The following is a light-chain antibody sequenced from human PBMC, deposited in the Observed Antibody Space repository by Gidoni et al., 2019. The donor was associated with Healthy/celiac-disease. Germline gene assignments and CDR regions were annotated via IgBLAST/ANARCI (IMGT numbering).Light chain of an antibody. V-gene: IGLV3-1*01. CDR1: RLGDKY. Sequence: SYDLTQPPAVSVSPGQTASITCSGDRLGDKYTYWYQHKSGQSHMLVMYQDTKRPSGIPERFSASNSGNTATLTISGTQTLDEADYYCQAWDSNAEFFGTGTKVIVL. J-gene: IGLJ1*01. CDR3: QAWDSNAEF. CDR2: QDT.